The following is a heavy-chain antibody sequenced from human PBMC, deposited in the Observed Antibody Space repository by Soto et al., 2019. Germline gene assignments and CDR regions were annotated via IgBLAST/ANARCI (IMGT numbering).Heavy chain of an antibody. V-gene: IGHV1-69*13. D-gene: IGHD6-13*01. J-gene: IGHJ4*02. CDR2: IIPIFGTA. Sequence: SVKVSCNAYGGTFSSYAISRVRQAPGQGLEWMGRIIPIFGTANYAQKFQGRVTITADESTSTAYMELSSLRSEDTAVYYCARGIAAAGKPLFDYWGQGTLVTVSS. CDR1: GGTFSSYA. CDR3: ARGIAAAGKPLFDY.